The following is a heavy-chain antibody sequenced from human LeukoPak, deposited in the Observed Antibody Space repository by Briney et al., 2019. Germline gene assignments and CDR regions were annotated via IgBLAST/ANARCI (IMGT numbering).Heavy chain of an antibody. Sequence: GASVKVSCKASGYTFTGYYMRWVRQAPGQGLEWMGWINPNSGGTNYAQKFQGRVTMTRDTSISTAYMELSRLRSDDTAVYYCARENRGESGELYYYDSSGYYNWFDPWGQGTLVTVSS. D-gene: IGHD3-22*01. V-gene: IGHV1-2*02. CDR3: ARENRGESGELYYYDSSGYYNWFDP. J-gene: IGHJ5*02. CDR1: GYTFTGYY. CDR2: INPNSGGT.